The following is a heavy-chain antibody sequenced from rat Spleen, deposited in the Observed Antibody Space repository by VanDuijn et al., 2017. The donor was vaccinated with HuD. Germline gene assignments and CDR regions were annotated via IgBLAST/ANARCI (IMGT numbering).Heavy chain of an antibody. CDR1: GFTFSNYD. Sequence: EVQLVESGGGLVQPGRSLKLSCAASGFTFSNYDMAWVRQAPTKGLEWVASITNTGGGYTYYRDSVKGRFTISRDNAKNTLYLQMDSLRSEDTATYYCAQWNSRYFTYWGQGVMVTVSS. D-gene: IGHD4-4*01. CDR3: AQWNSRYFTY. CDR2: ITNTGGGYT. J-gene: IGHJ2*01. V-gene: IGHV5S23*01.